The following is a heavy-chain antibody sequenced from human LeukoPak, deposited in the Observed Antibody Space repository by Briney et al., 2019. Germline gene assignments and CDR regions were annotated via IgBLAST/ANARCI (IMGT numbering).Heavy chain of an antibody. CDR1: GGSISSYY. J-gene: IGHJ3*02. Sequence: SETLSLTCTVSGGSISSYYWSWIRQPPGKGLEWIGYIYYSGSTNYNPSLKSRVTISVDTSKNQFSLKLSSVTTADTALYYCARVPQPYYYGSGSSPHDAFDIWGQGTMVTVSS. D-gene: IGHD3-10*01. CDR2: IYYSGST. CDR3: ARVPQPYYYGSGSSPHDAFDI. V-gene: IGHV4-59*12.